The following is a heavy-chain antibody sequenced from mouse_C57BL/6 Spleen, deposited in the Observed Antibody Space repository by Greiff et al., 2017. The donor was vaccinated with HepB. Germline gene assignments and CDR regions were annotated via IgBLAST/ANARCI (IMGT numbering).Heavy chain of an antibody. J-gene: IGHJ3*01. CDR2: IYPRSGNT. CDR3: ARVDYDAWFAY. V-gene: IGHV1-81*01. CDR1: GYTFTSYG. Sequence: VQLQQSGAELARPGASVKLSCKASGYTFTSYGISWVKQRTGQGLEWTGEIYPRSGNTYYNEKFKGKATLTADKSSSTAYMELRSLTSEDSAVYFCARVDYDAWFAYWGQGTLVTVSA. D-gene: IGHD2-4*01.